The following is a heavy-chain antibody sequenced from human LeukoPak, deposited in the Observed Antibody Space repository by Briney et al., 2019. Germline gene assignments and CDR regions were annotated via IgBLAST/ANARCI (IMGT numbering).Heavy chain of an antibody. CDR1: GYTFTGYY. V-gene: IGHV1-46*01. Sequence: ASVKVSCKASGYTFTGYYMHWVRQAPGQGLEWMGIINPSGGSTSYAQKFQGRVTMTRDTSTSTVYMELSSLRSEDTAVYYCARESPTGGNYDSSGLDYWGQGTLVTVSS. CDR2: INPSGGST. J-gene: IGHJ4*02. D-gene: IGHD3-22*01. CDR3: ARESPTGGNYDSSGLDY.